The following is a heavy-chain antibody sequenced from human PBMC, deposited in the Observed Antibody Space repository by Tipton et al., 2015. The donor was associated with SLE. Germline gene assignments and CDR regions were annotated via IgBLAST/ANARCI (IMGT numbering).Heavy chain of an antibody. CDR2: IYTSGST. CDR3: YTYGSGSPFDY. D-gene: IGHD3-10*01. V-gene: IGHV4-61*09. CDR1: GGSISSGSSY. Sequence: TLSLTCTVSGGSISSGSSYWSWIRQPAGKGLEWIGHIYTSGSTNYNPSLKSRVTISVDTSKNQFSLKLSSVTAADTAVYCCYTYGSGSPFDYWGQGTLVTVSS. J-gene: IGHJ4*02.